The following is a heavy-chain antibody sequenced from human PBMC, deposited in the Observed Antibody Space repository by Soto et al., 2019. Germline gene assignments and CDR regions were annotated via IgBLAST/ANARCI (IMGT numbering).Heavy chain of an antibody. V-gene: IGHV4-59*01. CDR1: GGSISSYY. D-gene: IGHD5-18*01. CDR2: IYYSGST. J-gene: IGHJ6*02. CDR3: ARDRYSYELGYYYGMDV. Sequence: SETLSLTCTVSGGSISSYYWSWIRQPPGKGLEWIGYIYYSGSTNYNPSLKSRVTISVDTSKNQFSLKLSSVTAADTAVYYCARDRYSYELGYYYGMDVWGQGTTVTVSS.